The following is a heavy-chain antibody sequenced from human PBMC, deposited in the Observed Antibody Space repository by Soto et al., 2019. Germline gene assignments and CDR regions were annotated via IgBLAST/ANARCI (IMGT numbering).Heavy chain of an antibody. CDR1: GFTFSGYE. V-gene: IGHV3-48*03. CDR3: AREVVVFGVIIPTPMDV. Sequence: PRGSLRLSCAASGFTFSGYEMNWVRQAPGKGLEWVSYISGSGSTIYYADSVKGRFTISRDNAKDSLYLQMNSLIAEDTAVYYCAREVVVFGVIIPTPMDVWGQGTTVTVSS. D-gene: IGHD3-22*01. CDR2: ISGSGSTI. J-gene: IGHJ6*02.